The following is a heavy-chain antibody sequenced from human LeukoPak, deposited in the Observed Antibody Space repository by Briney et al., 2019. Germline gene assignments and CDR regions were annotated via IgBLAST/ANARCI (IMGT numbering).Heavy chain of an antibody. D-gene: IGHD2-8*01. V-gene: IGHV1-3*01. Sequence: ASVKVSCTASGYTFTSYAMHWVRQAPGQRLGWMGWINAGNGNTKYSQKFQGRVTITRDTSASTAYMELSSLRSEDTAVYYCASYRYCTNGVCYIRYYFDYWGQGTLVTVSS. J-gene: IGHJ4*02. CDR3: ASYRYCTNGVCYIRYYFDY. CDR2: INAGNGNT. CDR1: GYTFTSYA.